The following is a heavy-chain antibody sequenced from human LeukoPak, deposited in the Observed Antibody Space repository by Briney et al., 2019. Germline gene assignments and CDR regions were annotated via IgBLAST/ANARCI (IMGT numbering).Heavy chain of an antibody. Sequence: GGSLRLSCAASGLTFSSYWMHWVRQAPGKGLVWVSGIRSDGSTTSYADSVKGRFTISRDNAKNTLYLQMNSLRAEDTAVYYCARGTGPGYYHHWGQGTLVTVSS. CDR3: ARGTGPGYYHH. CDR1: GLTFSSYW. D-gene: IGHD3-10*01. J-gene: IGHJ4*02. CDR2: IRSDGSTT. V-gene: IGHV3-74*01.